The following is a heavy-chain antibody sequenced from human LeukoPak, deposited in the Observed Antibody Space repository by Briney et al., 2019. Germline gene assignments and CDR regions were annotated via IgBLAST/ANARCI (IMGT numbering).Heavy chain of an antibody. J-gene: IGHJ4*02. D-gene: IGHD6-19*01. V-gene: IGHV4-39*01. Sequence: SETLSLTCTVSGGSISSSSYYWGWIRQPPGKGLEWIGSIYYSGSTYYNPSLKSRVTISVDTSKSQFSLKLSSVTAADTAVYYCASRYSSGWYDFDYWGQGTLVTVSS. CDR1: GGSISSSSYY. CDR3: ASRYSSGWYDFDY. CDR2: IYYSGST.